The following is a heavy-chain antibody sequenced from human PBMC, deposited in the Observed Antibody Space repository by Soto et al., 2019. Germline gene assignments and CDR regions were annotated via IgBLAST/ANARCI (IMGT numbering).Heavy chain of an antibody. CDR1: GGSISSSSYT. CDR3: ARLGAHGYCSSTSCYTFDY. J-gene: IGHJ4*02. CDR2: IHDSGTT. D-gene: IGHD2-2*02. V-gene: IGHV4-39*01. Sequence: SETLSLTCTVSGGSISSSSYTWGWIRQPPGKGLEWIGNIHDSGTTNYNPSLKSRVTISTDTSKNQFSLKLSSVTAADTAVYYCARLGAHGYCSSTSCYTFDYWGQGTLVTVSS.